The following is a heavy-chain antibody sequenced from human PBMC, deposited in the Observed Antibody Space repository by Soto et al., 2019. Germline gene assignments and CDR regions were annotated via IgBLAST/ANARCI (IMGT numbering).Heavy chain of an antibody. D-gene: IGHD2-15*01. Sequence: ASVKVSCKASGYTFTNYDINWVRQAPGQGLEWTGWISAYNGDTNYAQKLQGRVTMTTDTSKSTAYMELRSLRSDDTAVYYCARSGLPDPVMVVGHTPFDPRGPGTLLT. J-gene: IGHJ5*02. CDR2: ISAYNGDT. V-gene: IGHV1-18*01. CDR1: GYTFTNYD. CDR3: ARSGLPDPVMVVGHTPFDP.